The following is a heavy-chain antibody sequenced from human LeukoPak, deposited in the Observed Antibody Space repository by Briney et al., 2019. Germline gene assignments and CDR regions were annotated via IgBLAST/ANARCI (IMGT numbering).Heavy chain of an antibody. CDR1: GFTFTNYA. CDR3: AREGGYRVDLDY. CDR2: ISGIDGGT. Sequence: GGSLRLSCTGSGFTFTNYAMAWVRQAPGKGLEWVSSISGIDGGTYYAASVKGRFTISRDTSKNTLFLQMNNMRAEDAAVYYCAREGGYRVDLDYWGPGSLVTVSS. D-gene: IGHD5/OR15-5a*01. J-gene: IGHJ4*02. V-gene: IGHV3-23*01.